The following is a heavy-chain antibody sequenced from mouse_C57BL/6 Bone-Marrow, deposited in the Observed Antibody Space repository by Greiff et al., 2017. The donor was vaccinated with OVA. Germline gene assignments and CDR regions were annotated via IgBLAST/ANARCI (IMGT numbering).Heavy chain of an antibody. V-gene: IGHV1-74*01. D-gene: IGHD2-1*01. CDR1: GYTFTSYW. Sequence: VQLQQPGAVLVKPGASVKVSCKASGYTFTSYWMHWVKQRPGQGLEWIGRIHPSDSDTNYNQKFKGKATLTVDESSSTAYMQLSSLTSEDSAVYYCAIEGLLEHAMDYWGQGTSVTVSS. CDR2: IHPSDSDT. CDR3: AIEGLLEHAMDY. J-gene: IGHJ4*01.